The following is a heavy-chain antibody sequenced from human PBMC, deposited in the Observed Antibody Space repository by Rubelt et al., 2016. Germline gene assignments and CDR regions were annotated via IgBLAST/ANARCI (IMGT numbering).Heavy chain of an antibody. V-gene: IGHV5-51*01. CDR3: ARLERFFGPFDP. CDR1: GYSFTTYW. CDR2: IYPGDSDT. D-gene: IGHD1-1*01. J-gene: IGHJ5*02. Sequence: EVQLVQSGPEVKKPGESLKLSCKGSGYSFTTYWIGWVRQLPGKGLEWMGIIYPGDSDTRFSPSVQGQGAVSADNAISTAYLQGSSLKASDTAMYYCARLERFFGPFDPWGQGSLVTVSS.